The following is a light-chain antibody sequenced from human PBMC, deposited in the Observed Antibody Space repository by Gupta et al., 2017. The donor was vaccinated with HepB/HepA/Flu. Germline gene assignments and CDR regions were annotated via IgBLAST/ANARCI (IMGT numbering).Light chain of an antibody. J-gene: IGKJ3*01. CDR3: QQDNSQCT. CDR1: QNINNW. V-gene: IGKV1-5*03. Sequence: DIQMTQSPSTLSASVGDRVIITCRASQNINNWLAWYQQKPGKAPKLLINGASSLESGVPSRFSGSGSGTEFTLTISSRQPDDFATYYGQQDNSQCTFGHGTKVDIK. CDR2: GAS.